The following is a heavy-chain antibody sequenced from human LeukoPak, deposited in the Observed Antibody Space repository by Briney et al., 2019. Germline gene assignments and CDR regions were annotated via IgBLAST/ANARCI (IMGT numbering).Heavy chain of an antibody. V-gene: IGHV3-21*01. CDR3: ARDQGIAVAGTDLGMDV. J-gene: IGHJ6*02. D-gene: IGHD6-19*01. Sequence: TGGSLRLSCAASGFTFSSYSMNWVRQAPGKGLEWVSSISSSSSYIYYADSVKGRFTISRDNAKNSLYLQMNSLRAEDTAVYYCARDQGIAVAGTDLGMDVWGQGTTVTVSS. CDR1: GFTFSSYS. CDR2: ISSSSSYI.